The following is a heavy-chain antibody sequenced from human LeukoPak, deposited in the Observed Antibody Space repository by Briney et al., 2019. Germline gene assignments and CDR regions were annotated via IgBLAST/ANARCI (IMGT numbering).Heavy chain of an antibody. Sequence: GGSLRLSCAASGFTFSYHWMTWVRQAPGKGLEWVANIKQDGSEKYYVDSVKGRFTISRDNAKNSLYLQMNSLRAEDTAVYYCATLPVLSYYDSSGYPFDYWGQGTLVTVS. CDR1: GFTFSYHW. CDR3: ATLPVLSYYDSSGYPFDY. V-gene: IGHV3-7*01. D-gene: IGHD3-22*01. CDR2: IKQDGSEK. J-gene: IGHJ4*02.